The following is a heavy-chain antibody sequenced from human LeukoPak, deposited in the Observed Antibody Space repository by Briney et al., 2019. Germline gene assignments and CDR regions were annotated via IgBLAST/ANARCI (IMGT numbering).Heavy chain of an antibody. CDR2: ISSSSSYI. D-gene: IGHD6-6*01. CDR1: GFAFSSYS. CDR3: ARDDPRLHWYFDL. J-gene: IGHJ2*01. Sequence: GASLRLSCAASGFAFSSYSMNWVRQAPGKGLEWVSSISSSSSYIYYADSVKGRFTISRDNAKNSLYLQINSLRAEDTAVYYCARDDPRLHWYFDLRGRGTLVTVSS. V-gene: IGHV3-21*01.